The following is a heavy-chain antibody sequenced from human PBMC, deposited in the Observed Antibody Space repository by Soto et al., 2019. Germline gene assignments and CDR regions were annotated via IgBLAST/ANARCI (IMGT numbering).Heavy chain of an antibody. J-gene: IGHJ4*02. CDR1: GYTFTIYG. D-gene: IGHD3-22*01. V-gene: IGHV1-18*04. Sequence: QVQLVQSGAELKKPGASVKVSCKASGYTFTIYGISWVRQAPGQGLEWLGWISGYNGNTDYAQKLQDRVTLTKDESTSSVYLEPRILRSDDTAVYYCARVDYYDSSGDYGYWGEGTLITVSS. CDR2: ISGYNGNT. CDR3: ARVDYYDSSGDYGY.